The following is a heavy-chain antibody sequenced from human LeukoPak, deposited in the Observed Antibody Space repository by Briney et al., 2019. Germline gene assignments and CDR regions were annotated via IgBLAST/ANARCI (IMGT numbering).Heavy chain of an antibody. V-gene: IGHV4-39*07. D-gene: IGHD3-3*01. Sequence: KPSETLSLTCTVSGGSISSSSYYWGWIRQPPGKGLEWIGSIYYSGSTYYNPSLKSRVTISVDTSKNQFSLKLSSVTAADTAVYYCARDKGPLAEWPPTLSNWFDPWGQGTLVTVSS. J-gene: IGHJ5*02. CDR3: ARDKGPLAEWPPTLSNWFDP. CDR2: IYYSGST. CDR1: GGSISSSSYY.